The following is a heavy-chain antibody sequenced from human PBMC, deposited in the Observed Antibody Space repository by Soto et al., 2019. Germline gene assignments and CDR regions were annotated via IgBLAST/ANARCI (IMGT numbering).Heavy chain of an antibody. Sequence: EVQLVESGGGLVQPGRSLRLSCAASGFTFDDYAMHWVRQAPGKGLEWVSGISWNSGSIGYADSVKGRFTISRDNAKNSLYLQMNSLRAEDTALDYCAKDNGGYYYGSGSSFDYWGQGTLVTVSS. CDR3: AKDNGGYYYGSGSSFDY. V-gene: IGHV3-9*01. D-gene: IGHD3-10*01. J-gene: IGHJ4*02. CDR1: GFTFDDYA. CDR2: ISWNSGSI.